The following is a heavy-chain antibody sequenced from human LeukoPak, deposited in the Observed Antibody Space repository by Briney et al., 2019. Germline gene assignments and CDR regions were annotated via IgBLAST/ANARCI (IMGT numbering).Heavy chain of an antibody. CDR3: ARVSWQWLVDGMDV. J-gene: IGHJ6*02. CDR2: ISGSGGST. CDR1: GFTFSSYA. V-gene: IGHV3-23*01. D-gene: IGHD6-19*01. Sequence: PGGSLRLSCAASGFTFSSYAMSWVRQAPGKGLEWVSAISGSGGSTYYADSVKGRFTISRDNSKNTLYLQMNSLRAEDTAVYYCARVSWQWLVDGMDVWGQGTTVTVSS.